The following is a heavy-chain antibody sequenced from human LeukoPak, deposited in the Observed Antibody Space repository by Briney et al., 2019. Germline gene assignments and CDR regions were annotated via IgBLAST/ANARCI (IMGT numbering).Heavy chain of an antibody. CDR2: IVVGSGNT. D-gene: IGHD6-6*01. Sequence: SVKVPCKASGFTFTSSAVQWVRQARGQRLEWIGWIVVGSGNTSYAQKFQERVTITRDMSTSAAYMELSSLRSEDTAVYYRAAEASSSSYYYYYGMDVWGQGTTVTVSS. CDR1: GFTFTSSA. CDR3: AAEASSSSYYYYYGMDV. J-gene: IGHJ6*02. V-gene: IGHV1-58*01.